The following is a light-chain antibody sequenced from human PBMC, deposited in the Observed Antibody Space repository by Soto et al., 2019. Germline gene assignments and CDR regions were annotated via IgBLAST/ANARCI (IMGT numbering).Light chain of an antibody. V-gene: IGLV2-14*01. J-gene: IGLJ1*01. Sequence: QSVLTQPASVSGAPGQSITISCTGTSSDIGAYDYVSWFQQHPDKAPKLMISEVTNRPSGVSDRFSGSKSGNAASLTISGLQAEDEAYYFCFSFTTAHTNICGTGTKVTV. CDR2: EVT. CDR1: SSDIGAYDY. CDR3: FSFTTAHTNI.